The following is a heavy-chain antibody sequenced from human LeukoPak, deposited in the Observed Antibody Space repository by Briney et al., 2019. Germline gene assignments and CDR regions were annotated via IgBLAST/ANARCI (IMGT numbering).Heavy chain of an antibody. CDR3: ARYHTLVVVAVTMTDNWFDP. CDR1: GFTFSDYY. D-gene: IGHD2-15*01. V-gene: IGHV3-11*04. Sequence: GGSLRLSCAASGFTFSDYYMSWIRQAPGKGLEWVSYISSSGSTIYYADSVKGRFTISRDNAKNSLYLQMNSLRAEDTAVYYCARYHTLVVVAVTMTDNWFDPWGQGTLVTVSS. CDR2: ISSSGSTI. J-gene: IGHJ5*02.